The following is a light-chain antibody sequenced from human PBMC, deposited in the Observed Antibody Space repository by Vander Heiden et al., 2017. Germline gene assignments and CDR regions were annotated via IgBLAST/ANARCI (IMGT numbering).Light chain of an antibody. CDR3: QQSYSTLFT. J-gene: IGKJ3*01. CDR2: AAS. V-gene: IGKV1-39*01. Sequence: IQMTQSPSSLSASVGDRVTITCRASQSSSNYLNWYQQKPGKAPKLLIYAASSLQSGVPSRFSGSGSGTDFTLTISSLQPEDFATYYCQQSYSTLFTFGPGTKVDLK. CDR1: QSSSNY.